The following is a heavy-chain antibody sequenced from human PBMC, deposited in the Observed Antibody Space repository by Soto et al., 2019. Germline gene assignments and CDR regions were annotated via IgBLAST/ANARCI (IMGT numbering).Heavy chain of an antibody. J-gene: IGHJ3*02. Sequence: GGSLRLPSAASGFTFSSHARSWVRQAPGKGLEWVSAISGSGGSTYYADSVKGRFTISRDNSKNTLYLQMNSLRAEDTAVYYCAKESGVYYYDSSGYYSGPDNAFDIWGQGTMVTVSS. CDR3: AKESGVYYYDSSGYYSGPDNAFDI. V-gene: IGHV3-23*01. CDR2: ISGSGGST. CDR1: GFTFSSHA. D-gene: IGHD3-22*01.